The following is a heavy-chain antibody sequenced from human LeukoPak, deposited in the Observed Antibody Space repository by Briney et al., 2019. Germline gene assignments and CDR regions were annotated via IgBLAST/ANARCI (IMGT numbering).Heavy chain of an antibody. CDR2: IYYSGST. CDR1: GYSISSSNW. J-gene: IGHJ6*02. V-gene: IGHV4-28*03. CDR3: ARVRAIAGYYGMDV. Sequence: PSDTLSLTCAVSGYSISSSNWWGWIRQPPGKGLEWIGYIYYSGSTNYNPSLKSRVTISVDTSKNQFSLKLSSVTAADTAVYYCARVRAIAGYYGMDVWGQGTTVTVSS.